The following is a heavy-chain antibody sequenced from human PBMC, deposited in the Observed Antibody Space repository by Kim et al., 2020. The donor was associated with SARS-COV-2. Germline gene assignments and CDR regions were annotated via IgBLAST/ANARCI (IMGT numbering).Heavy chain of an antibody. J-gene: IGHJ4*02. CDR2: ISYDGSNK. D-gene: IGHD3-10*01. Sequence: GGSLRLSCAASGFTFSSYAMHWVRQAPGKGLEWVAVISYDGSNKYYADSVKGRFTISRDNSKNTLYLQMNSLRAEDTAVYYCARVRGAYWGQGTLVTVSS. CDR3: ARVRGAY. CDR1: GFTFSSYA. V-gene: IGHV3-30-3*01.